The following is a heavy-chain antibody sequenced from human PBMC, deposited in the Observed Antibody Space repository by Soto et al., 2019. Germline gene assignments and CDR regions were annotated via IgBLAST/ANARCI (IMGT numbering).Heavy chain of an antibody. D-gene: IGHD3-10*02. Sequence: PSETLSLTCSLSGGSINSSDHFWGWIRQTPGKGLEWIGSVYYTETTYYNPSLKSPVTISVETSRNTFSLKVNSVTAADTGIYYCARQRVLSTNMFITSFDPWGQGTQVTVS. V-gene: IGHV4-39*01. CDR3: ARQRVLSTNMFITSFDP. J-gene: IGHJ5*02. CDR1: GGSINSSDHF. CDR2: VYYTETT.